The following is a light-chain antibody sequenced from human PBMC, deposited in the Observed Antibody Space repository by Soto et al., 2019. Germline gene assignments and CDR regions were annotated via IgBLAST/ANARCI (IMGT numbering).Light chain of an antibody. J-gene: IGLJ2*01. V-gene: IGLV2-14*01. CDR2: GVS. Sequence: QSVLTQPASVSGSPGQSITNSCTGTSSDINDYNYVSWYQQRPGKAPKLMIYGVSNRPSGVSNRFSGSRSGNTASLTISGLQAEDEADYYCTSYTNSSFVFGGGTQLTVL. CDR1: SSDINDYNY. CDR3: TSYTNSSFV.